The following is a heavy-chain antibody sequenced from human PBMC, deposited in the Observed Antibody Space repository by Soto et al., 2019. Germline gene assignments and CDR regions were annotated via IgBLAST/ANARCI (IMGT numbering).Heavy chain of an antibody. D-gene: IGHD3-22*01. CDR3: ARDFKPYYYDSSGPDAFDI. CDR2: INPNSGGT. J-gene: IGHJ3*02. Sequence: ASVKVSCKASGYTFTGYYMHWVRQAPGQGPEWMGWINPNSGGTNYAQKFQGWVTMTRDTSISTAYMELSRLRSDDTAVYYCARDFKPYYYDSSGPDAFDIWGQGTMVTVSS. V-gene: IGHV1-2*04. CDR1: GYTFTGYY.